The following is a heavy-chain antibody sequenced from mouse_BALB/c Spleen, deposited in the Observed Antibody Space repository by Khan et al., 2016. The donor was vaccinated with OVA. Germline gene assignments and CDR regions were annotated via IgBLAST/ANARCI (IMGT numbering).Heavy chain of an antibody. CDR3: ARGNWQSYYFNY. D-gene: IGHD4-1*01. CDR1: GYRFTGYI. Sequence: VHVKQSGPELVKPGTSVKMSCKASGYRFTGYIIHWVKQRPGQGLEWIGYINPYNGATKYHEKFKGKATLTSDTSSNTAYMELSSLTSEDSAVYYCARGNWQSYYFNYWGQGTTLTVSS. J-gene: IGHJ2*01. V-gene: IGHV1S136*01. CDR2: INPYNGAT.